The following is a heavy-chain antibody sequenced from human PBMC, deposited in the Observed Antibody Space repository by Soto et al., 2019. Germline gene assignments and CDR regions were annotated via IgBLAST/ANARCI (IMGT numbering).Heavy chain of an antibody. CDR2: INHSGST. V-gene: IGHV4-34*01. D-gene: IGHD3-10*01. CDR1: GGSFSGYY. Sequence: SETLSLTCAVYGGSFSGYYWSWIRQPPGKGLEWIGEINHSGSTNYNPSLKSRVTISVDTSKNQFSLKLSSVTAADTAVYYCARGRNYYGSGSYYIGSWFDPWGQGTLVTVSS. J-gene: IGHJ5*02. CDR3: ARGRNYYGSGSYYIGSWFDP.